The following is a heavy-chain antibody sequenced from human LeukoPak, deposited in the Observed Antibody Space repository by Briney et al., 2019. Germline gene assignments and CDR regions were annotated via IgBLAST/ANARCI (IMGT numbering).Heavy chain of an antibody. Sequence: PGRSLRLSWTASGFTVGDFGMHWVRQAPGNGLVWGSRINSNEGSRGYAASERRRFTISRDNDKHTLCMQITSLRAEATAVYYCATDDRGNPNDAFDLWGQGTMVTVSS. CDR2: INSNEGSR. CDR1: GFTVGDFG. V-gene: IGHV3-74*01. J-gene: IGHJ3*01. D-gene: IGHD4-23*01. CDR3: ATDDRGNPNDAFDL.